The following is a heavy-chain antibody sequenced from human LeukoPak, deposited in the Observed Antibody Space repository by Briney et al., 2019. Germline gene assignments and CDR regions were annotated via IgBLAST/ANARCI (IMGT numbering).Heavy chain of an antibody. CDR2: IYPGDSDT. D-gene: IGHD3-10*01. J-gene: IGHJ4*02. CDR3: ARLLWFGELRYFDY. V-gene: IGHV5-51*01. CDR1: GYNFDRYW. Sequence: GESLKISCKGSGYNFDRYWIGWVRQMPGKGLEWMGIIYPGDSDTRYSPSFQGQVTISADKSISTAYLQWSSLKASDTAMYYCARLLWFGELRYFDYWGQGTLVTVSS.